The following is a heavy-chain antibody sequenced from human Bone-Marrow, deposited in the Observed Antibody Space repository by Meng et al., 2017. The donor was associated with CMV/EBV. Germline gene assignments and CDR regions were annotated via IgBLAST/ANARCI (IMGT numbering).Heavy chain of an antibody. D-gene: IGHD3-3*01. CDR3: ARDSTIFGVVDH. Sequence: ASVKVSCKASGYTFTGYYMHWVRQAPGQGLEWMGWINPNSGGTNYAQKFQGRVTMTRDTSISTAYMEVSRLRSDDTAVYYCARDSTIFGVVDHWGQGTLVTVSS. J-gene: IGHJ5*02. V-gene: IGHV1-2*02. CDR1: GYTFTGYY. CDR2: INPNSGGT.